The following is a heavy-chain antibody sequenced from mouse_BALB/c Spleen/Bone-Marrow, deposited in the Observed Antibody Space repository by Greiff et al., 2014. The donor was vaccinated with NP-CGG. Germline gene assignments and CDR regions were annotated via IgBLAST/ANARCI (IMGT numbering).Heavy chain of an antibody. CDR3: ARYYYGSSYFDY. CDR1: GFNIKDTY. Sequence: EVKLQESGAELVKPGASVKLSCTASGFNIKDTYMHWVKQRPEQGLEWIGRIDPANGNTKYDPKFQGKATITADTSSNTAYLQLSSLTSEDTAVYYCARYYYGSSYFDYWGQGTTLTLSS. CDR2: IDPANGNT. D-gene: IGHD1-1*01. V-gene: IGHV14-3*02. J-gene: IGHJ2*01.